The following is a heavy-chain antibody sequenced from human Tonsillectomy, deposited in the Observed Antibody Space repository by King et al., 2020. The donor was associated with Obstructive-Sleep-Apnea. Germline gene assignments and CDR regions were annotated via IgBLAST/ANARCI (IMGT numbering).Heavy chain of an antibody. D-gene: IGHD1-26*01. J-gene: IGHJ4*02. V-gene: IGHV3-73*01. CDR1: GFTFSGSA. CDR3: TRHGLVGATDVTSH. Sequence: QLVQSGGGLVQPGGSLKLSCAASGFTFSGSAMHWVRQASGKGLEWVGRIRSKANSYATAYAASVKGRFTISRDDSKNTAYLQMNSLKTGDTVVYYCTRHGLVGATDVTSHWGQGTLVTVSS. CDR2: IRSKANSYAT.